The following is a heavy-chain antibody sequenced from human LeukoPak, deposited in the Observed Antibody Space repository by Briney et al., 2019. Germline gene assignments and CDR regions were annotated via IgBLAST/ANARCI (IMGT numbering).Heavy chain of an antibody. CDR1: GFTFGDHA. CDR3: TRGPIRLWLHSGMDV. D-gene: IGHD5-18*01. J-gene: IGHJ6*02. V-gene: IGHV3-49*04. CDR2: IRSKAYRGTT. Sequence: HPGRSLRLSCTAPGFTFGDHAMSWVRQAPGKGLEFVGFIRSKAYRGTTEYAASVKGRFIISRDDSKSIAYLQMNSLKTEDTAMYYCTRGPIRLWLHSGMDVWGQGTTVIVS.